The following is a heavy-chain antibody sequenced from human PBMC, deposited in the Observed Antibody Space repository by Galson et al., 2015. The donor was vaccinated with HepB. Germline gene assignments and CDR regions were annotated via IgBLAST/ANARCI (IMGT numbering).Heavy chain of an antibody. J-gene: IGHJ4*02. V-gene: IGHV3-7*03. CDR1: GFTFSSYW. CDR3: ARHYYGSGSYMGYFDY. CDR2: IKQDGSEK. D-gene: IGHD3-10*01. Sequence: SLRLSCAASGFTFSSYWMSWVRQAPGKGLEWVANIKQDGSEKYYVDSVKGRFTISRDNAKNSLYLQMNSLRAEDTAVYYCARHYYGSGSYMGYFDYWGQGTLVTVSS.